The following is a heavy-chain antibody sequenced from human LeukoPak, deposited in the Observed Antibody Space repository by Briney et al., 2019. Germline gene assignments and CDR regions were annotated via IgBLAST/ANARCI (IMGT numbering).Heavy chain of an antibody. V-gene: IGHV1-69*04. D-gene: IGHD2-21*01. Sequence: GASVKVSCKASGGTLSSYAISWVRQAPGQGLEWMGRIIPILGIANYAQKFQGRVTITADKSTSTAYMELSSLRSEDTAVYYCARGGIIMVAHYFDYWGQGTLVTVSS. CDR3: ARGGIIMVAHYFDY. CDR2: IIPILGIA. J-gene: IGHJ4*02. CDR1: GGTLSSYA.